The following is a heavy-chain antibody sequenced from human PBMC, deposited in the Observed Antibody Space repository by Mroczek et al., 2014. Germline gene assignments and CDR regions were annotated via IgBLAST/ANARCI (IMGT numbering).Heavy chain of an antibody. CDR1: GGSISSGGYY. J-gene: IGHJ4*02. V-gene: IGHV4-31*03. CDR3: ARVRSYYYDSSGYGIFDY. CDR2: IYYSGST. Sequence: QVQLQQSGPGLVKPSQTLSLTCTVSGGSISSGGYYWSWIRQHPGKGLEWIGYIYYSGSTYYNPSLKSRVTISVDTSKNQFSLKLSSVTAADTAVYYCARVRSYYYDSSGYGIFDYWAREPWSPSPQ. D-gene: IGHD3-22*01.